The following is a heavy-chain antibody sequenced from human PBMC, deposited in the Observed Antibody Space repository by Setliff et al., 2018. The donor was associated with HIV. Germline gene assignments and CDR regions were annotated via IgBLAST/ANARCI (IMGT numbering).Heavy chain of an antibody. D-gene: IGHD3-22*01. CDR2: ISSSSSYI. CDR1: GFIFSSYS. J-gene: IGHJ2*01. Sequence: GGSLRLSCAASGFIFSSYSMNWVRQAPGKGLEWVSSISSSSSYIYYADSVRGRFTISRDNAKNSLYLQMNSLRAEDTAVYYCAREEDYYDSSGYLNYWYFDLWGRGTLVTVS. CDR3: AREEDYYDSSGYLNYWYFDL. V-gene: IGHV3-21*01.